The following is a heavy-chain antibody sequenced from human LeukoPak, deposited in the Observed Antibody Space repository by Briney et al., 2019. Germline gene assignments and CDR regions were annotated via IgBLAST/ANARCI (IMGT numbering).Heavy chain of an antibody. J-gene: IGHJ3*02. D-gene: IGHD4-23*01. V-gene: IGHV4-34*01. CDR2: INHSGST. Sequence: SETLSLTCAVYGGSFSGYYWSWIRQPPGKGLEWIGEINHSGSTNYNPSLKSRVTISVDTSKNQFSLKLSSVTAADTAVYYCAGPMAHYGGKPPNAFDIWGQGTMVTVSS. CDR1: GGSFSGYY. CDR3: AGPMAHYGGKPPNAFDI.